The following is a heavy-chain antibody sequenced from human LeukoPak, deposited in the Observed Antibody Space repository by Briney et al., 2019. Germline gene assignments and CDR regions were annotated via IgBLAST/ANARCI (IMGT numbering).Heavy chain of an antibody. J-gene: IGHJ5*02. V-gene: IGHV4-61*02. D-gene: IGHD3-10*01. CDR2: IYTSGST. Sequence: SETLSLTCTVSGGSISSSSYYWSWIRQPAGKGLEWIGRIYTSGSTNYNPSLKSRVTMSVDTSKNQFSLKLSSVTAADTAVYYCARAGNYYGSGFYNWFDPWGQGTLVTVSS. CDR3: ARAGNYYGSGFYNWFDP. CDR1: GGSISSSSYY.